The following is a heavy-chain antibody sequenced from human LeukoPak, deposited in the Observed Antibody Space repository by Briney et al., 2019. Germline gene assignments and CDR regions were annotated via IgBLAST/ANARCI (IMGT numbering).Heavy chain of an antibody. J-gene: IGHJ6*03. D-gene: IGHD3-22*01. CDR3: ARDPSSSGYLLYYYYYYMDV. V-gene: IGHV3-21*01. CDR2: ISSSSSSYI. Sequence: GGSLRLSRAASGFTFSSYSMNWVRQAPGKGLEWVSSISSSSSSYIYYADSVKGRFTISRDNAKNSLYLQMNSLRAEDTAVYYCARDPSSSGYLLYYYYYYMDVWGKGTTVTVSS. CDR1: GFTFSSYS.